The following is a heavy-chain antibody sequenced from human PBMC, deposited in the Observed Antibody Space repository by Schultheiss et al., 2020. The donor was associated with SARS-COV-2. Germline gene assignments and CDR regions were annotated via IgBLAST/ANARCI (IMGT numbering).Heavy chain of an antibody. CDR3: ARDQLYNWNYDGY. Sequence: SETLSLTCTVSGGSISNYYWTWIRQPPGKGLEWIGYINYSGSTYYNPSLKSRLTISVDTSKNQFSLKLSSVTAADTAVYYCARDQLYNWNYDGYWGQGTLVTVSS. J-gene: IGHJ4*02. V-gene: IGHV4-59*01. CDR1: GGSISNYY. D-gene: IGHD1-7*01. CDR2: INYSGST.